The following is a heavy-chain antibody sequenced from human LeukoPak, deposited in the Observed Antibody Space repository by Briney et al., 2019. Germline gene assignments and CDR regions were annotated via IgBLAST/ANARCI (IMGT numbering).Heavy chain of an antibody. D-gene: IGHD2-2*01. V-gene: IGHV3-53*01. CDR2: IYSGGST. J-gene: IGHJ5*02. CDR3: ARWYCSSTTCYYDH. Sequence: GGSLRLSCAASGFTFSSYAMSWVRQAPGKGLEWVSVIYSGGSTYYTDSVKGRFTISRDNSKNTLYLQMNSLRAEDAAVYYCARWYCSSTTCYYDHWGQGTLVTVSS. CDR1: GFTFSSYA.